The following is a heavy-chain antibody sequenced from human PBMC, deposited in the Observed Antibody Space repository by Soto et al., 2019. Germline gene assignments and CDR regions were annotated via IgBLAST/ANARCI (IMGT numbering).Heavy chain of an antibody. D-gene: IGHD3-9*01. V-gene: IGHV1-69*13. Sequence: SVKVSCKDSGGAFRSNAISWVRQAPGQGLEWMGGIIPVLRKVNYAQKFQGRVTITADESTSTAYMGLTSLRSEDTAMYYCASVPYYDILTGSYDENWGHGTLVTVSS. CDR3: ASVPYYDILTGSYDEN. J-gene: IGHJ4*01. CDR2: IIPVLRKV. CDR1: GGAFRSNA.